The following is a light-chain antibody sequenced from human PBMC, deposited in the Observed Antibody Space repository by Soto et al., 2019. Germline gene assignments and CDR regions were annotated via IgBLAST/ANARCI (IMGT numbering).Light chain of an antibody. CDR3: QQYNKWPPGT. CDR1: QSVSSN. J-gene: IGKJ1*01. Sequence: EIVMTQSPATLSVSPGERATLSCRASQSVSSNLAWYQQKPGQAPRLLIYGASTRATGIPARFSGSGSGTDFTLTISSLQSEDFAVYYCQQYNKWPPGTFGQGTKVEIK. CDR2: GAS. V-gene: IGKV3-15*01.